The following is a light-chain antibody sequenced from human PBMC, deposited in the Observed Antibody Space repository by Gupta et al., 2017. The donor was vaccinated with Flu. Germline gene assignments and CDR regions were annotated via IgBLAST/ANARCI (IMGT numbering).Light chain of an antibody. Sequence: DIQLTQSPSFLSASEGDRVTITCRASQDIATHLAWYQQTPGKAPRILIYAASILQGGVTSRFSGSGSGTAFTLTISGLQPEDFVTYYCQQLDAYPYTFGQGTKLEI. J-gene: IGKJ2*01. V-gene: IGKV1-9*01. CDR3: QQLDAYPYT. CDR2: AAS. CDR1: QDIATH.